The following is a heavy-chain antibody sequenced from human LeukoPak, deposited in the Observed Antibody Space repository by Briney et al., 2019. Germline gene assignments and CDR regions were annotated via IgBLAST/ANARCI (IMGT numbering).Heavy chain of an antibody. J-gene: IGHJ4*02. CDR3: AKEGEAGYSGGFDH. Sequence: GGSLRLSCAASGFSFSSYAMTWVRQAPGRGLEWVTFISSDGSNEYYADSVKGRFTISRDNFKKMVYVQMNSLRAEDTAVYYCAKEGEAGYSGGFDHWGQGTLVTVSS. D-gene: IGHD3-9*01. V-gene: IGHV3-30*18. CDR2: ISSDGSNE. CDR1: GFSFSSYA.